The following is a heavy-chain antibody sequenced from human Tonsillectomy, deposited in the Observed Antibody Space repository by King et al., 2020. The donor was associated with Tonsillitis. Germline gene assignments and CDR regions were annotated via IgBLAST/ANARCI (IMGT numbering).Heavy chain of an antibody. Sequence: QLVESGGGVVQPGRSLRLSCAASGFTFSSYGMHWVRQAPGKXLEWVAVIXYDGSNKYYADPVXGRFTIXRDNSKNTLYLQMNSLKAEDTAVYYCAKARMGSSWHYYYYGMDXWGQXXXVTVSS. CDR2: IXYDGSNK. D-gene: IGHD6-13*01. V-gene: IGHV3-30*18. J-gene: IGHJ6*01. CDR3: AKARMGSSWHYYYYGMDX. CDR1: GFTFSSYG.